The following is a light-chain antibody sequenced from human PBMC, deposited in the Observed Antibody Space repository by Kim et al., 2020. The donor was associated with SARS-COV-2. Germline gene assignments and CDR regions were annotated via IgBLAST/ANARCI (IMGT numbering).Light chain of an antibody. CDR2: QDT. J-gene: IGLJ3*02. CDR3: QAWDSSTTHWV. V-gene: IGLV3-1*01. Sequence: PGQTASITCYGDKLGDKYACWYQQKPGQSPVLVIYQDTKRPSGIPERFSGSNSGNTATLTISGTQAMDEADYYCQAWDSSTTHWVFGGGTQLTVL. CDR1: KLGDKY.